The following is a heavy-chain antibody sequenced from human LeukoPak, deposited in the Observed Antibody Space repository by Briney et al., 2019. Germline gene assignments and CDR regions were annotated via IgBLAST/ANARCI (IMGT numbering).Heavy chain of an antibody. J-gene: IGHJ3*02. V-gene: IGHV3-66*01. Sequence: GGSLRLSCAASGFTVSSNYMSWVRQAPGKGLEWVSVIYSGGSTYYADSVKGRFTISRDNSKNTLYLQMNSLRAEDTAVYYCAKGTHYYDSSGYWGAFDIWGQGTMVTVSS. CDR3: AKGTHYYDSSGYWGAFDI. CDR1: GFTVSSNY. D-gene: IGHD3-22*01. CDR2: IYSGGST.